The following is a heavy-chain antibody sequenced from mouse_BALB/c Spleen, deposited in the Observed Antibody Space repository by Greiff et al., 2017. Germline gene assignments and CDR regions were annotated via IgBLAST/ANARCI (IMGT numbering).Heavy chain of an antibody. V-gene: IGHV5-6-3*01. Sequence: EVMLVESGGGLVQPGGSRKLSCAASGFTFSSYGMSWVRQTPDKRLELVATINSNGGSTYYPDSVKGRFTISRDNAKNTLYLQMSSLKSEDTAMYYCAREGLRRVYYAMDYWGQGTSVTVSS. CDR2: INSNGGST. CDR1: GFTFSSYG. J-gene: IGHJ4*01. CDR3: AREGLRRVYYAMDY. D-gene: IGHD2-4*01.